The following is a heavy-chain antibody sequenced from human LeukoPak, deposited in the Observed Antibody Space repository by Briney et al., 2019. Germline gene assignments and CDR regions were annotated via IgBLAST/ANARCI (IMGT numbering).Heavy chain of an antibody. CDR3: GRGHYGLDV. CDR2: IYLDGSEI. CDR1: GFTYSNHW. Sequence: GGPLRLSCVGSGFTYSNHWMSWVRQTPGKGLEWLAHIYLDGSEIFYMDSVKGRFTTYRDNAKNSVYLQMNSLRAEDTAVYYCGRGHYGLDVWGQGTTVTVSS. V-gene: IGHV3-7*04. J-gene: IGHJ6*02.